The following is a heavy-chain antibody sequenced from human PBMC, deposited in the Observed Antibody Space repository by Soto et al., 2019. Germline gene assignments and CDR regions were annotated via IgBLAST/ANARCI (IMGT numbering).Heavy chain of an antibody. CDR2: ISGYNGDT. CDR3: AKNGQPPYYYYGMDV. D-gene: IGHD2-8*01. J-gene: IGHJ6*02. CDR1: GYTFSTYG. V-gene: IGHV1-18*01. Sequence: QGQLVQSGPEAKKPGASVKVSCKASGYTFSTYGISWVRQAPGQGLEWMGWISGYNGDTKYGQKVQGRVTMTIDTTTYTAYMELRSLTSDDTAIYYCAKNGQPPYYYYGMDVWGQGTTVTVSS.